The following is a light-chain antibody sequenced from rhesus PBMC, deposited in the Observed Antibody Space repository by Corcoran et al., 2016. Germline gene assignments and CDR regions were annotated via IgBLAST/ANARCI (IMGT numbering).Light chain of an antibody. CDR2: GAS. CDR1: QDISND. V-gene: IGKV1-80*01. Sequence: DIQMTQSPSSLSASVGDRVTITCRASQDISNDLAWYQQKPVETPKVLIYGASTLHRGIPSRFSGSGSGTVFTLTISSLQSEDCATYYCQHYYYTPYSFGQGTKVEIK. CDR3: QHYYYTPYS. J-gene: IGKJ2*01.